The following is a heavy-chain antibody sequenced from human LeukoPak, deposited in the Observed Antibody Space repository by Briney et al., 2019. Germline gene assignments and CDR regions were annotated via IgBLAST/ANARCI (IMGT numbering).Heavy chain of an antibody. Sequence: GGSLRLSCAASGFTFSSYGMSWVRQAPGKGLEWVSVIYRGESTYYTESVKGRFIISRDSSKNTLYLQMNSLRAEDTAVYYCVREIGNSGNYDWGQGTLVTVSS. V-gene: IGHV3-53*01. CDR3: VREIGNSGNYD. J-gene: IGHJ4*02. CDR2: IYRGEST. CDR1: GFTFSSYG. D-gene: IGHD1-26*01.